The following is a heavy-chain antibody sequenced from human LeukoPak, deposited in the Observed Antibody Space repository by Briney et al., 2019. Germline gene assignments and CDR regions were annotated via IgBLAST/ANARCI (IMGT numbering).Heavy chain of an antibody. Sequence: GGSLRLSCAASGFTFSSYNMNWVRQAPGKGLEWVSSISSSSIYIYYADSVKGRLTISRDNAKNSLYLQMNSLRAGDTAVYYCAKSFRSTSLDYWGQGTLVTVSS. V-gene: IGHV3-21*04. CDR2: ISSSSIYI. CDR1: GFTFSSYN. CDR3: AKSFRSTSLDY. J-gene: IGHJ4*02. D-gene: IGHD2-2*01.